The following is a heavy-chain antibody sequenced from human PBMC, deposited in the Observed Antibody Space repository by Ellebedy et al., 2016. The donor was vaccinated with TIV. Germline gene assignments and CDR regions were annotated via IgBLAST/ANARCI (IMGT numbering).Heavy chain of an antibody. D-gene: IGHD4-17*01. CDR2: IYQDGSDQ. V-gene: IGHV3-7*01. J-gene: IGHJ5*02. CDR1: GFSFRSYW. CDR3: ARRGSYGDYAVQVNSWFDT. Sequence: GGSLRLSCAASGFSFRSYWMSWVRQAPGKGLEWVANIYQDGSDQYYADSVKGRFTISSDNANKSLFLQMNSLRVDDTAGYYCARRGSYGDYAVQVNSWFDTWGQGTLVSVSS.